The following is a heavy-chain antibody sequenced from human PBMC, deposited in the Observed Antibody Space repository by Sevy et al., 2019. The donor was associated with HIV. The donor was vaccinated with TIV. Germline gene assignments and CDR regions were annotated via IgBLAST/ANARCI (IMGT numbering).Heavy chain of an antibody. V-gene: IGHV3-53*01. CDR1: GFTVSTNY. Sequence: GGSLRLSCAASGFTVSTNYMSWVRQAPGKGLEWVSVIYSGGTTYYEDSVKGRFTISRDKSKNTLYLQMNSLRAEDTAVYYCAREFGDGYNPRYYFDYWGQGTLVTVSS. D-gene: IGHD3-3*01. CDR3: AREFGDGYNPRYYFDY. J-gene: IGHJ4*02. CDR2: IYSGGTT.